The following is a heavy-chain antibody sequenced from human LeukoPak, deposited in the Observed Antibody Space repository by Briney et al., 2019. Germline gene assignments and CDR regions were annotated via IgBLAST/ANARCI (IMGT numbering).Heavy chain of an antibody. Sequence: GGSLRLSCEGSGFPFSSYVMNWLRQAPGKGLEWVAHISEAIYYADSVQGRFTISRDNAKNSLYLQMSNLRAEDTAMYYCVREVGRPKTFYFDSWGRGTPVTVSS. CDR3: VREVGRPKTFYFDS. D-gene: IGHD3-16*01. V-gene: IGHV3-48*03. CDR1: GFPFSSYV. CDR2: ISEAI. J-gene: IGHJ4*02.